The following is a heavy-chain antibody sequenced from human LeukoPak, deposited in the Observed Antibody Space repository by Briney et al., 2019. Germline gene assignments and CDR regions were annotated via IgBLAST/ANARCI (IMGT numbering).Heavy chain of an antibody. Sequence: GSLRLSCAASGFTFSSYAMSWVRQAPGKGLEWVSSISASGGSTYYADSVKGRFTISRDNSKNTLYLQMNNLRAEDTAVYYCALNAPYYYYGLDVWGQGTTVTVSS. CDR3: ALNAPYYYYGLDV. D-gene: IGHD2-2*01. CDR2: ISASGGST. CDR1: GFTFSSYA. V-gene: IGHV3-23*01. J-gene: IGHJ6*02.